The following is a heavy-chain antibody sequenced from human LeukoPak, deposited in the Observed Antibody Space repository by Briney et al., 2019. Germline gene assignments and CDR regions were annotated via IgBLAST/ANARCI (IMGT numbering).Heavy chain of an antibody. CDR2: ISGSGGST. V-gene: IGHV3-23*01. J-gene: IGHJ4*02. Sequence: PGGSLRLSCAASGFTFSSYAMSWVGQAPGKGLEWVSAISGSGGSTYYADSVKGRFTISRDNSKNTLYLQMNSLRAEDTAVYYCAKEGPYSGYDPTATYFDYWGQGTLVTVSS. D-gene: IGHD5-12*01. CDR3: AKEGPYSGYDPTATYFDY. CDR1: GFTFSSYA.